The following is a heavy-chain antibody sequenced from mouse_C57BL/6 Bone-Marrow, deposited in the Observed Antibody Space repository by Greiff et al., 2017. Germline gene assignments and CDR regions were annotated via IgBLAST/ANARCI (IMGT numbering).Heavy chain of an antibody. CDR3: ARKGGYGGYFDV. CDR1: GYTFTSYW. D-gene: IGHD2-2*01. Sequence: QVQLQQPGAELVRPGSSVKLSCKASGYTFTSYWMHWVKQRPIQGLEWIGNIDPSDSETHYNQKFKDKATLTVDKSSSTAYMQLSSLTSEDSAVYDCARKGGYGGYFDVWGTGTTVTVSS. J-gene: IGHJ1*03. CDR2: IDPSDSET. V-gene: IGHV1-52*01.